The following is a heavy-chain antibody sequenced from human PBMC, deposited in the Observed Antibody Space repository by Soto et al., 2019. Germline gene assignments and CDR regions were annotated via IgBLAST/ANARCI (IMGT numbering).Heavy chain of an antibody. CDR2: ISADGSDK. J-gene: IGHJ4*02. Sequence: PGGSLRLSCAASEFTFSNFVMHWIRQAPGKGLEWVAAISADGSDKYFSGSVKGRFTISRDNSKNTLFLQMNSLRVEDTAVYYCVKGSDVARQELDYWGQGTLVTVSS. D-gene: IGHD3-3*01. CDR1: EFTFSNFV. CDR3: VKGSDVARQELDY. V-gene: IGHV3-30*18.